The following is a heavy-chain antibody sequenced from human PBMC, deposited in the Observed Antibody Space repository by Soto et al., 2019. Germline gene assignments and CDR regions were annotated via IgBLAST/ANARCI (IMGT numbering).Heavy chain of an antibody. CDR1: GFTFTNYW. D-gene: IGHD4-17*01. CDR3: ASQRDLGDYDY. Sequence: EVRVVESGGGLVQPGGSLRLSCVASGFTFTNYWMSWVRQAPGKGLEWVANVKQDGSVTYYVDSVRGRFFISRDNAKNSVYRQMSSLTAEDTAVYYCASQRDLGDYDYWGQGTLVTVSS. J-gene: IGHJ4*02. CDR2: VKQDGSVT. V-gene: IGHV3-7*01.